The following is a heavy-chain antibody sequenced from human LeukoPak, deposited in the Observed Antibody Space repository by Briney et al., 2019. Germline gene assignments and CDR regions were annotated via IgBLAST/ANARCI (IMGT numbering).Heavy chain of an antibody. J-gene: IGHJ6*03. CDR1: GFAFSNYW. V-gene: IGHV3-74*01. CDR3: LAGYYYYFMDV. CDR2: INTHGSST. Sequence: GGSLRLSCAASGFAFSNYWLHWVRQAPGKGLVWVARINTHGSSTNYADSVKGRFTISRDNAKNTLYLQMTSLSAEDTAVYYALAGYYYYFMDVWGKGTTVTVSS. D-gene: IGHD6-13*01.